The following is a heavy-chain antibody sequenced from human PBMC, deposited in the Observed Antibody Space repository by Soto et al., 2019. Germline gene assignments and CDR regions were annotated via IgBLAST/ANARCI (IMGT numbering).Heavy chain of an antibody. CDR2: INHSGST. J-gene: IGHJ5*02. V-gene: IGHV4-34*01. Sequence: SETLSLTCAVYGGSFSGYYWSWIRQPPGKGLEWIGEINHSGSTNYNPSLKSRVTISVDTSKNQFSLKLSSVTAADTAVYYCARGRDVVVPAAMIWFDPWGQGTLVTVSS. CDR1: GGSFSGYY. CDR3: ARGRDVVVPAAMIWFDP. D-gene: IGHD2-2*01.